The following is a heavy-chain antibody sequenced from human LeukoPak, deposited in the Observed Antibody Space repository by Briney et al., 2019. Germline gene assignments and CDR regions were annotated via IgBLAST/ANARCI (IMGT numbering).Heavy chain of an antibody. D-gene: IGHD2/OR15-2a*01. J-gene: IGHJ4*02. V-gene: IGHV1-2*02. CDR3: ARVPAGSIAAFDY. Sequence: ASVKVSCKAAGYTFTGYYMHWVRQAPGQGLEWMGWINPNTGGTNYAQKFQGRVTMTRDTSIGTAYMELSRLISDDTAAYYCARVPAGSIAAFDYWGQGSLVTVSS. CDR1: GYTFTGYY. CDR2: INPNTGGT.